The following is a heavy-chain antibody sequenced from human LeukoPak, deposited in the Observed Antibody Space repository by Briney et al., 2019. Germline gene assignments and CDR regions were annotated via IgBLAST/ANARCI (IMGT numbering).Heavy chain of an antibody. D-gene: IGHD6-19*01. CDR2: IRYDGTSK. CDR3: AAPVQIDH. V-gene: IGHV3-30*02. J-gene: IGHJ4*02. CDR1: GSTFCSYA. Sequence: GGSLRLSCAASGSTFCSYATHWARQAPGQGLEWMTFIRYDGTSKYYADSVKGRFTISRDNSKNTVYLQMNGLRAEDTAVYHCAAPVQIDHWGQGTLVTVSS.